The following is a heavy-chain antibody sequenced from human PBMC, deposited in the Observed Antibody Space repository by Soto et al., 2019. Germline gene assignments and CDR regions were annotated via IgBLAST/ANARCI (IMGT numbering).Heavy chain of an antibody. CDR1: GFTFSSYA. CDR2: ISYDGSNK. Sequence: GGSLRLSCAASGFTFSSYAMHWVRQAPGKGLEWVAVISYDGSNKYYADSVKGRFTISRDNSKNTLYLQMNSLRAEDTAVYYCARDRVTAGIVGTGAFDYWGQGTLVTVSS. D-gene: IGHD1-26*01. J-gene: IGHJ4*02. V-gene: IGHV3-30-3*01. CDR3: ARDRVTAGIVGTGAFDY.